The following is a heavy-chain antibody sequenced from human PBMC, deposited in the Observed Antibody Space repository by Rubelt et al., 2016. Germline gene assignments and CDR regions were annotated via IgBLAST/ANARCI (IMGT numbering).Heavy chain of an antibody. J-gene: IGHJ4*02. Sequence: ISSSSYYWGWIRQPPGKGLEWIGSIYYSGSTYYNPSLKSRVTISVDTSKNQFSLKLSSVTAADTAVYYCASHFDFWSAIDNWGRGTLVTVSS. CDR3: ASHFDFWSAIDN. D-gene: IGHD3-3*01. CDR2: IYYSGST. V-gene: IGHV4-39*01. CDR1: ISSSSYY.